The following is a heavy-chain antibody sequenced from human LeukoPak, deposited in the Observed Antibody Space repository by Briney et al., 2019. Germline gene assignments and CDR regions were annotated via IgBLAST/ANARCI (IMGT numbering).Heavy chain of an antibody. V-gene: IGHV4-59*01. D-gene: IGHD1-1*01. Sequence: SETLSLTCTVSGGSISGYYWSWIRQPPRKGLEWVGYIYYSGSTKYNPSFNSRVTMSVDTSKNQFSLKLTSVTAADTAVYFCAREGTTGWAFWGQGTQVTVSS. J-gene: IGHJ4*02. CDR3: AREGTTGWAF. CDR1: GGSISGYY. CDR2: IYYSGST.